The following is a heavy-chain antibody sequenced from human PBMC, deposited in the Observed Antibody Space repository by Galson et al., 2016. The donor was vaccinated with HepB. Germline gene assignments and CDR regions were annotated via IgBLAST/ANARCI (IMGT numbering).Heavy chain of an antibody. V-gene: IGHV3-30*18. J-gene: IGHJ4*02. CDR1: GFTFSSYG. CDR2: ISYDGNNK. Sequence: SLRLSCAASGFTFSSYGMHWVRQAPGKGLEWVAVISYDGNNKYYADSVKGRFTISRDNSKNTLYLQMNSMRAEDTAVYYCAKDKNALRYYYHSSGPGDYWGQGPLVTVSS. D-gene: IGHD3-22*01. CDR3: AKDKNALRYYYHSSGPGDY.